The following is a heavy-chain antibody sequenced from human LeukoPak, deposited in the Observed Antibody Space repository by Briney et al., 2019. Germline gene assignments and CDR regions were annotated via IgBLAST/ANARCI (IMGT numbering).Heavy chain of an antibody. J-gene: IGHJ6*02. CDR3: ARGWDTGYSYYGMDV. D-gene: IGHD5-18*01. CDR2: IYYSGNT. V-gene: IGHV4-59*01. CDR1: GGSISGYY. Sequence: SETLSLTCTVSGGSISGYYWSWIRQPPGKGLEWIGYIYYSGNTNYNPSLKSRVTLSVDTSTNQLFLKLSSVTAADTAVYYCARGWDTGYSYYGMDVWGPGTTVTVSS.